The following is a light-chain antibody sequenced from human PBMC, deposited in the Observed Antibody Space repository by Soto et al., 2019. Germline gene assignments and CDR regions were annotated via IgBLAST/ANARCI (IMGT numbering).Light chain of an antibody. CDR1: QSVRSSY. CDR2: GAY. V-gene: IGKV3-20*01. CDR3: QPYGSAPWVT. Sequence: EIVLTPSPGTLSLSPGERATLSFRASQSVRSSYYARYQQQPGGAPRLLMCGAYSRAHGMGDRFSGGGSGTDFTITISRLEHADFAVNYCQPYGSAPWVTFGQGTRLEIK. J-gene: IGKJ5*01.